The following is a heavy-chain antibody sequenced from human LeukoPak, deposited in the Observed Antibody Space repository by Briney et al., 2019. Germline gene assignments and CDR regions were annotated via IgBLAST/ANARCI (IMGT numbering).Heavy chain of an antibody. V-gene: IGHV3-7*01. CDR1: GGSISTSYW. CDR3: ARDVSGNYPVYHY. CDR2: IDQDGGEK. D-gene: IGHD1-26*01. J-gene: IGHJ4*02. Sequence: ETLSLTCGVSGGSISTSYWWSWVRQPPGKGLEWVANIDQDGGEKYYVDSVKGRFTISRDNANNSLYLQMNSLRADDTAVYYCARDVSGNYPVYHYWGQGTLVTVSS.